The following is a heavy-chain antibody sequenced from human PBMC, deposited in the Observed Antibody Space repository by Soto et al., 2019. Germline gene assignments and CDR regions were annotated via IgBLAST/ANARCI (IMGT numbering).Heavy chain of an antibody. CDR2: INSDGSDT. CDR3: ARVEDFWGGYYCSMDV. CDR1: GFTFSIYW. J-gene: IGHJ6*03. Sequence: EVQLVESGGGLVQPGGSLTLACEASGFTFSIYWMHWVRQAPGKGLVWVSRINSDGSDTSNTGSVKGRFTISRDNAKNKLYLQMITLRDEDTAEYACARVEDFWGGYYCSMDVGGNGTTVTVSS. V-gene: IGHV3-74*01. D-gene: IGHD3-3*01.